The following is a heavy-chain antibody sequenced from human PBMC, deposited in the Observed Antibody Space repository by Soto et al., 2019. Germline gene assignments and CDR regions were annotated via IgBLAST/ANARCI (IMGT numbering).Heavy chain of an antibody. V-gene: IGHV5-51*01. D-gene: IGHD3-3*01. J-gene: IGHJ6*02. CDR2: IYPGDSDT. CDR3: ARAITIFGVVPDYYGMDV. CDR1: GYSFTSYW. Sequence: GESLKISCKGSGYSFTSYWIGWVRQMPGKGLEWMGIIYPGDSDTRYSPSFQGQVTISADKSISTAYPQWSSLKASGTAMYYCARAITIFGVVPDYYGMDVWGQGTTVTVSS.